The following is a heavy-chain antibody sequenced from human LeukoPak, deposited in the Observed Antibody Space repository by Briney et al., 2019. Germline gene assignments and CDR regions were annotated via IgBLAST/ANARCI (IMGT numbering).Heavy chain of an antibody. D-gene: IGHD1-26*01. V-gene: IGHV3-48*04. CDR2: ISSSSSTI. J-gene: IGHJ6*02. CDR3: ARAPGSGSYSYYYGMDV. Sequence: GGSLRLSCAASGFTFSSYSMNWVRQAPGKGLEWVSYISSSSSTIYYADSVKGRFTISRDNAKNSLYLQMNSLRAEDTAVYYCARAPGSGSYSYYYGMDVWGQGTTVTVSS. CDR1: GFTFSSYS.